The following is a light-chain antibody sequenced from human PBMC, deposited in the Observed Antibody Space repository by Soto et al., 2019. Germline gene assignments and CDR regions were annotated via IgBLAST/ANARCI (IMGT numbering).Light chain of an antibody. CDR3: SSYTSSSTLVV. CDR2: DVS. V-gene: IGLV2-14*01. J-gene: IGLJ2*01. CDR1: SSDVGGYKY. Sequence: QSALTQPASVSGSPGQSITISCTGTSSDVGGYKYVSWYEQHPGTAPKLMIYDVSKRPSGVSNRFSGSKSGNTASLTISGLQAEDEADYYCSSYTSSSTLVVFGGGTKLTVL.